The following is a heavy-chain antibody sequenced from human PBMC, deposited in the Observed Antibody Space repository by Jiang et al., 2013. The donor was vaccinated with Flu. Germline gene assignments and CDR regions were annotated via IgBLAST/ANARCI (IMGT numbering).Heavy chain of an antibody. V-gene: IGHV3-30-3*01. Sequence: QLVESGGGVVQPGRSLRLSCAASKFTFGSYTMHWVRQAPGKGLEWVALISYDGSNKYYAESVKGRFTISRDNSDDTLYLQMNSLKPGDTAIYYCARDALKGYCSTTTCYRLYWGQG. CDR2: ISYDGSNK. J-gene: IGHJ4*02. CDR3: ARDALKGYCSTTTCYRLY. D-gene: IGHD2-2*01. CDR1: KFTFGSYT.